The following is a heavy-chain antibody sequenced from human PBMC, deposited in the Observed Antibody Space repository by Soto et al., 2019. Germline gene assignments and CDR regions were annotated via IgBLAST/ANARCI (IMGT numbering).Heavy chain of an antibody. D-gene: IGHD3-3*01. CDR3: AKDQLRFLEWLYIGMDV. J-gene: IGHJ6*02. CDR2: ITGSGGSN. Sequence: GGSLRLSCVASGFTFSSCAMHWVRQVPGKGLEWLSGITGSGGSNYYADSVKGRFTISRDNSKNTLYLQMNSLRAEDTAVYYCAKDQLRFLEWLYIGMDVWGQGTTVTVSS. CDR1: GFTFSSCA. V-gene: IGHV3-NL1*01.